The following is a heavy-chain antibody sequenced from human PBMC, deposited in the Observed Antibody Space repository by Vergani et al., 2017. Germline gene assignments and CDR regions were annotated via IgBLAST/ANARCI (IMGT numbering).Heavy chain of an antibody. CDR2: ISGSGGST. J-gene: IGHJ6*03. Sequence: EVQLLESGGGLVQPGGSLRLSCAASGFTFSSYAMSWVRQAPGKGLEWVSAISGSGGSTYYADSVKGRFTISRDNSKNTLYLQRNSLRAEDTAVYYCAESIAARKHYYMDVWGKGTTVTVSS. CDR3: AESIAARKHYYMDV. D-gene: IGHD6-6*01. V-gene: IGHV3-23*01. CDR1: GFTFSSYA.